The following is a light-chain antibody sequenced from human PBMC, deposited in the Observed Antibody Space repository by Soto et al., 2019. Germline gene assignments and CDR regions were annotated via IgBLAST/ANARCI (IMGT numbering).Light chain of an antibody. CDR1: RSDVGGYNY. J-gene: IGLJ3*02. CDR2: EVS. V-gene: IGLV2-14*01. Sequence: QSALTQPASVSGSPGQSITISCTGTRSDVGGYNYVSWYQQHPGKAPKLMIYEVSTRPSGVSNRFSGSKSGNTASLTISGLQAEDEADYYCSSYTSSSTLDWVFGGGTKVTVL. CDR3: SSYTSSSTLDWV.